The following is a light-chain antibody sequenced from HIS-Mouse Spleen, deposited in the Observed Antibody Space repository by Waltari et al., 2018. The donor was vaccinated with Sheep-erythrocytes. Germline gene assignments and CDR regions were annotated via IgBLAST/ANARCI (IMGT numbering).Light chain of an antibody. J-gene: IGLJ3*02. CDR2: EGS. V-gene: IGLV2-23*01. Sequence: QSALTQPASVSGSPDQSITISCTGPSSVVGSINCFSRYQQHPGKAPKLMIYEGSKRPSGVSNRFSGSKSGNTASLTISGLQAEDEADYYCCSYAGSSTPWVFGGGTKLTVL. CDR1: SSVVGSINC. CDR3: CSYAGSSTPWV.